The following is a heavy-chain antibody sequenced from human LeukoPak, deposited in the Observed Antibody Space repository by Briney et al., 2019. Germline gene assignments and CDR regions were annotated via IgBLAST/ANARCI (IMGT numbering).Heavy chain of an antibody. Sequence: ASVKVSCKASGYTFTSYGISWVRQAPGQGLEWMGWISAYNGNTNYAQKLQGRVTMTRDTSTSTVYMELSSLRSEDTAVYYCWASDYYDSSGYYYSFDYWGQGTLVTVSS. J-gene: IGHJ4*02. V-gene: IGHV1-18*01. CDR1: GYTFTSYG. D-gene: IGHD3-22*01. CDR3: WASDYYDSSGYYYSFDY. CDR2: ISAYNGNT.